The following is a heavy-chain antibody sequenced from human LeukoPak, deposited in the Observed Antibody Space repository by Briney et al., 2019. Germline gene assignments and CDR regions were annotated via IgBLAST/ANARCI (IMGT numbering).Heavy chain of an antibody. CDR2: IYYSGST. CDR3: ARSYGSSSGRIQH. Sequence: PSETLSLTCTVSGGSISSYYWSWIRQPPGKGLEWIGYIYYSGSTNYNPSLKSRVTISVDTSKNQFSLKLSSVTAADTAVYYCARSYGSSSGRIQHWGQGTLVTVSS. J-gene: IGHJ1*01. D-gene: IGHD6-6*01. CDR1: GGSISSYY. V-gene: IGHV4-59*01.